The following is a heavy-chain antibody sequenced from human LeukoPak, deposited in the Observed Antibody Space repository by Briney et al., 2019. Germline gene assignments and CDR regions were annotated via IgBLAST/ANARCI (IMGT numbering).Heavy chain of an antibody. CDR2: INPGGDNT. CDR3: ARSSDDYVWGSPAYYYYMDV. CDR1: GYTFTKYY. Sequence: ASVKVSCKASGYTFTKYYIHWVRQAPGQGLEWMGLINPGGDNTNYAQNFQGRVTMTRDTSTSTVYMELSSLRSEDTAVYYCARSSDDYVWGSPAYYYYMDVWGKGTTVTISS. J-gene: IGHJ6*03. D-gene: IGHD3-16*01. V-gene: IGHV1-46*01.